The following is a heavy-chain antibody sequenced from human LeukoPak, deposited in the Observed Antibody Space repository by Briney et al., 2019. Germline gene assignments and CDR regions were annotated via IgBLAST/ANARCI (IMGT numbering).Heavy chain of an antibody. CDR3: ARGTGCTGGSCSYYGMDV. V-gene: IGHV1-3*01. CDR1: GYTFSSYA. Sequence: ASVKVSCKGSGYTFSSYAMHWVRQAPGQRLESMGWINAGNGDTKYSQKFQGRVTITRDTSATTAYMELSSLRSEDTAVYYCARGTGCTGGSCSYYGMDVWGQGTTVTVSS. J-gene: IGHJ6*02. D-gene: IGHD2-15*01. CDR2: INAGNGDT.